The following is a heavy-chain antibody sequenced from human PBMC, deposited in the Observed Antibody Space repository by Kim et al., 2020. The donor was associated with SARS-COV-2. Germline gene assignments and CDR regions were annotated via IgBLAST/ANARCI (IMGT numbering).Heavy chain of an antibody. CDR1: GYTFTSYG. CDR2: ISAYNGNT. CDR3: ARGPMGDYYDSSGYHNYYYYGMDV. Sequence: ASVKVSCKASGYTFTSYGISWVRQAPGQGLEWMGWISAYNGNTNYAQKLQGRVTMTTDTSTSTAYMELRSLRSDDTAVYYCARGPMGDYYDSSGYHNYYYYGMDVWGQGTTVTVSS. V-gene: IGHV1-18*01. J-gene: IGHJ6*02. D-gene: IGHD3-22*01.